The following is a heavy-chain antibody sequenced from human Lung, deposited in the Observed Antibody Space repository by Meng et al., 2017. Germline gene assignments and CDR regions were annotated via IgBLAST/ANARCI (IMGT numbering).Heavy chain of an antibody. V-gene: IGHV3-74*01. J-gene: IGHJ1*01. CDR2: INRDGTKP. CDR3: TNDRLNH. CDR1: GFTFTDHW. Sequence: EVQLVESGGGLVPPWGSLGLSCAASGFTFTDHWMHWVRQGPGKGLVWVSRINRDGTKPTYADSVKGRFTISRDNAKNTLYLQMNNLRAEDTAFYYCTNDRLNHWGQGALVTVSS. D-gene: IGHD1-1*01.